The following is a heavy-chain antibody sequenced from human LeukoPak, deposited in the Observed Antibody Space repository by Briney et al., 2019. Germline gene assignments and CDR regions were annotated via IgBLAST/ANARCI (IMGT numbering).Heavy chain of an antibody. J-gene: IGHJ3*02. V-gene: IGHV1-2*02. CDR3: ARASYGSGISAFDI. D-gene: IGHD3-10*01. Sequence: IHPNSGGTNYAQKFQVRVTMTMDTSISTAYMELSRLRSDDTAVYYCARASYGSGISAFDIWGQGTMVTVSS. CDR2: IHPNSGGT.